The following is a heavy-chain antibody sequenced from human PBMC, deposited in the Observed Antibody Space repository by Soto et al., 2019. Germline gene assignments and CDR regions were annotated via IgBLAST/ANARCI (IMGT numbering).Heavy chain of an antibody. CDR3: ANRKYYASGSYYYYSFDF. D-gene: IGHD3-10*01. CDR2: ISGRGGST. Sequence: EVQLLESGGGLVQPGGSLRLSCGASGLTFSNYAMSWVRQAPGKGLEWVSGISGRGGSTYYAESVKGRFTISRDNSKNTLYLQMNSLRAEDTAVYYCANRKYYASGSYYYYSFDFWGQGALVTVSS. V-gene: IGHV3-23*01. CDR1: GLTFSNYA. J-gene: IGHJ4*02.